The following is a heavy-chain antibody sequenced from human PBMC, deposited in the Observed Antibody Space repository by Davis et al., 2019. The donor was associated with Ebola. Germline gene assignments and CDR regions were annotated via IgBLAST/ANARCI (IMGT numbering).Heavy chain of an antibody. V-gene: IGHV3-23*01. CDR1: GLTFSSYA. D-gene: IGHD6-13*01. CDR2: ISGSGGST. CDR3: ARERAAAYFDY. Sequence: GESLKISCAASGLTFSSYAMSWVRQAPGKGLEWVSAISGSGGSTNYADSVKGRFTISRDNAKNTLYLQMNSLRAEDTAVYYCARERAAAYFDYWGQGTLVTVSS. J-gene: IGHJ4*02.